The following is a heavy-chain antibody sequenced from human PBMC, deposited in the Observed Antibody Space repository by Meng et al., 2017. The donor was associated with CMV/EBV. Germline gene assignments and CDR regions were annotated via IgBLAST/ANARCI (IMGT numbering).Heavy chain of an antibody. CDR2: IYSGGST. J-gene: IGHJ6*02. CDR3: ARDGLRFLDGMDV. V-gene: IGHV3-53*01. D-gene: IGHD3-3*01. CDR1: GFTVSSNY. Sequence: ETLSLTCAASGFTVSSNYMSWVRQAPGKGLEWVSVIYSGGSTYYADSVKGRFTISRDNSKNTLYLQMNSLRAEDTAVYYCARDGLRFLDGMDVWGQGTTVTVSS.